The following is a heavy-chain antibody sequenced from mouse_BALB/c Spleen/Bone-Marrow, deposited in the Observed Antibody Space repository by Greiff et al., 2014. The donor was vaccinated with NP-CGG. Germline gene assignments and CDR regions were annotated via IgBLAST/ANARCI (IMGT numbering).Heavy chain of an antibody. Sequence: QVQLQQSGAELVRPGVSVKISCKGSGYTFTDYAMHWVKQSHAKSLEWIGVISTYYGDASYNQKFKGKATMTVDKSSSTAYMELARLTSEGSAVYYCAREGNGNLDYWGQGTTLTVSS. CDR3: AREGNGNLDY. J-gene: IGHJ2*01. CDR1: GYTFTDYA. CDR2: ISTYYGDA. D-gene: IGHD2-1*01. V-gene: IGHV1S137*01.